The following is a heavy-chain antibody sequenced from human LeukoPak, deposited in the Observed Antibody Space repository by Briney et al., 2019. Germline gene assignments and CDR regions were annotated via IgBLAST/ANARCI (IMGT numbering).Heavy chain of an antibody. CDR1: GFTFSSYA. CDR2: ISGSGGST. V-gene: IGHV3-23*01. CDR3: AKGPTIVGVVSTLDP. J-gene: IGHJ5*02. Sequence: GGSLRLSCAASGFTFSSYAMSWVRQAPGKGLEWVSAISGSGGSTYYADSVKGRFTISRDNSKNTLYLQMNSLRAEDTAVYYCAKGPTIVGVVSTLDPWGKGTLVTVSS. D-gene: IGHD3-3*01.